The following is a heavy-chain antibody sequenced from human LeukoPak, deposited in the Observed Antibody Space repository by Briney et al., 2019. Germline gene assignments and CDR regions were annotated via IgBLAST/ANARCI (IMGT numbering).Heavy chain of an antibody. J-gene: IGHJ3*02. CDR2: ISSCSSTI. D-gene: IGHD6-13*01. CDR1: GFTFSSYS. CDR3: ARDRGRVEYSSCWYIFDAFDI. V-gene: IGHV3-48*01. Sequence: TGGSLRLSCAASGFTFSSYSMNWVRQAPGKGLEWVSYISSCSSTIYYADSVKGRFTISRDNAKNSLYLQMNSLRAEDTAVYYCARDRGRVEYSSCWYIFDAFDIWGQGTMVTVSS.